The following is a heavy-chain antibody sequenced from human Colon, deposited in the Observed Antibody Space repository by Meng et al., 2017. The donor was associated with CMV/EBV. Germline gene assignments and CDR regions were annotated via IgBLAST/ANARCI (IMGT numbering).Heavy chain of an antibody. CDR3: ARDNSNWSTDF. Sequence: SCTTSGYTFRCSSMHWMRQAPGQGLEWMGIFDPRGDSTTYAESFVGRFTMNADMSTNTMHMELSSLRSDDTAVYYCARDNSNWSTDFWGQGTLVTVSS. V-gene: IGHV1-46*01. D-gene: IGHD4-11*01. CDR1: GYTFRCSS. J-gene: IGHJ4*02. CDR2: FDPRGDST.